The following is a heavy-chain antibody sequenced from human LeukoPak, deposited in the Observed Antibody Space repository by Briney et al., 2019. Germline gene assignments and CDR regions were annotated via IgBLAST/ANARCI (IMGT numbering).Heavy chain of an antibody. D-gene: IGHD4-11*01. V-gene: IGHV1-18*01. J-gene: IGHJ6*03. CDR2: TSAYNGNT. CDR1: GYTFTSYG. Sequence: ASVKVSCKASGYTFTSYGISWVRQAPGQGLEWMGWTSAYNGNTNYAQKLQGRVTMTTDTSTSTAFMELSSLRSDDTAVYYCAREFRAGVTTLNYYYYMDVWGKGTTVTVSS. CDR3: AREFRAGVTTLNYYYYMDV.